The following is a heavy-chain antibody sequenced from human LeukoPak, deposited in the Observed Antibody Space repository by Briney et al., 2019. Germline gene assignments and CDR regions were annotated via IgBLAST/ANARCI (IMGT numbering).Heavy chain of an antibody. D-gene: IGHD1-26*01. CDR2: IYHSGST. CDR1: GGSISSGGYY. V-gene: IGHV4-30-2*01. CDR3: ARGYSGSYSPRYYYYMDV. Sequence: SQTLSLTCTVSGGSISSGGYYWSWIRQPPGKGLEWIGYIYHSGSTYYNPSLKSRVTISVDRSKNQFSLKLSSVTAADTAVYYCARGYSGSYSPRYYYYMDVWGKGTTVTVSS. J-gene: IGHJ6*03.